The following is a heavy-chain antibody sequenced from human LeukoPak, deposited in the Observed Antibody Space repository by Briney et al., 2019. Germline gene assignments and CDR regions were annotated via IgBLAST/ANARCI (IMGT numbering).Heavy chain of an antibody. CDR1: GGSISSGGYY. Sequence: PSETLSLTCTVSGGSISSGGYYWSWIRQHPGKGPEWIGYIYYSGSTYYNPSLKSRVTISVDTSKNQFSLKLSSVTAADTAVYYCARRRGSHYGDRLSTYYFDYWGQGTLVTVSS. J-gene: IGHJ4*02. CDR2: IYYSGST. V-gene: IGHV4-31*03. CDR3: ARRRGSHYGDRLSTYYFDY. D-gene: IGHD4-17*01.